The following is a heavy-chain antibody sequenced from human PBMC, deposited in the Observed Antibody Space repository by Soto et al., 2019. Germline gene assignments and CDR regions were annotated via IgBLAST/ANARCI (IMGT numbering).Heavy chain of an antibody. CDR2: INAGNGNT. J-gene: IGHJ4*02. Sequence: ASVKVSCKASGYTFTSYAMHWVRQAPGKRLEWMGWINAGNGNTKYSQKFQGRVTITRDTSASTAYMELSSLRSEDTAVYYCARGRTAGNFDYWGQGTLVTVSS. V-gene: IGHV1-3*01. CDR1: GYTFTSYA. CDR3: ARGRTAGNFDY. D-gene: IGHD1-1*01.